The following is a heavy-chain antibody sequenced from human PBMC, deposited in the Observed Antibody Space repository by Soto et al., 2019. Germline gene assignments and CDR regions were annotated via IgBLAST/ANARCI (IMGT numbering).Heavy chain of an antibody. CDR2: ISYDGSNK. V-gene: IGHV3-30*18. CDR1: GFTFSSYG. CDR3: AKFSQQEVRGVIISLGFDP. Sequence: GGSLRLSCAASGFTFSSYGMHWVRQAPGKGLEWVAVISYDGSNKYYADSVKGRFTISRDNSKNTLYLQMNSLRAEDTAVYYCAKFSQQEVRGVIISLGFDPWGQGTLVTVSS. J-gene: IGHJ5*02. D-gene: IGHD3-10*01.